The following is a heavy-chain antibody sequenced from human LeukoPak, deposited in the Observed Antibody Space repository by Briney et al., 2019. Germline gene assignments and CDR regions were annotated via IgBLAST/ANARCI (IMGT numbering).Heavy chain of an antibody. CDR3: ARRGLLGLGY. V-gene: IGHV4-39*01. J-gene: IGHJ4*02. CDR2: IYSSGNT. CDR1: GASITSSNYY. D-gene: IGHD1-26*01. Sequence: SETLSLTCAVSGASITSSNYYWGWVRQSPGKGLEWIGNIYSSGNTYYNASLKSRVTMYIDTSKNQFFLKLSSVTAADTAVYYCARRGLLGLGYWGQGTLVTVSS.